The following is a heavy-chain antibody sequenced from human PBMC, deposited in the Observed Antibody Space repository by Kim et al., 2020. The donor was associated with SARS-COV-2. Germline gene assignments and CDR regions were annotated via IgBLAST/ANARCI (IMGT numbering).Heavy chain of an antibody. CDR1: GFTFSSYG. CDR2: IWYDGSNK. CDR3: ALVGATTVFDY. V-gene: IGHV3-33*01. J-gene: IGHJ4*02. D-gene: IGHD1-26*01. Sequence: GGSLRLSCAASGFTFSSYGMHWVRQAPGKGLEWVAVIWYDGSNKYYADSVKGRFTISRDNSKNTLYLQMNSLRAEDTAVYYCALVGATTVFDYWGQGTLVTVSS.